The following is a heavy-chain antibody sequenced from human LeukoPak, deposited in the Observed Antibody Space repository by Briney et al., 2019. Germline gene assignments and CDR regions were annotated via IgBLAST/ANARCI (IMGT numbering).Heavy chain of an antibody. CDR2: INAGNGNT. J-gene: IGHJ5*02. Sequence: GASVKVSCKASGYTFTSYAMHWVRQAPGQRLEWMGWINAGNGNTKYSQEFQGRVTITRDTSASTAYMELSSLRSEDMAVYYCARGPRYCSGGSCKNWFDPWGQGTLVTVSS. V-gene: IGHV1-3*03. CDR3: ARGPRYCSGGSCKNWFDP. CDR1: GYTFTSYA. D-gene: IGHD2-15*01.